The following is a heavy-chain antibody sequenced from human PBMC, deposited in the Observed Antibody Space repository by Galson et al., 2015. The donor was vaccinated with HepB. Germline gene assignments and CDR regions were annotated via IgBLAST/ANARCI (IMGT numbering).Heavy chain of an antibody. J-gene: IGHJ4*02. D-gene: IGHD2-2*01. CDR2: INTGTGNT. V-gene: IGHV1-3*04. CDR3: ARRNENSQYCSSLGCYVFDY. Sequence: SVKVSCKASGYTFTTYAMHWVRQAPGQSLEWMGYINTGTGNTQYSQKFQGRVTMTRDTFASTVYMELSSLRSEDTAVYYCARRNENSQYCSSLGCYVFDYWGQGTLVTVSS. CDR1: GYTFTTYA.